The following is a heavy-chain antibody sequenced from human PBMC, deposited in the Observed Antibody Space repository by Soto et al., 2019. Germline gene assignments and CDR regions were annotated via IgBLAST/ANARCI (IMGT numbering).Heavy chain of an antibody. J-gene: IGHJ4*02. D-gene: IGHD5-12*01. CDR3: ARALNGGYGYYFDY. CDR2: ISYDGSNK. V-gene: IGHV3-30-3*01. CDR1: GFTFSSYA. Sequence: QVQLVESGGGVVQPGRSLRLSCAASGFTFSSYAMHWVRQAPGKGLEWVAVISYDGSNKYYGDSVKGRFTISRDNSKNTLYLQMNSLRAEDTAVYYCARALNGGYGYYFDYWGQGTLVTVSS.